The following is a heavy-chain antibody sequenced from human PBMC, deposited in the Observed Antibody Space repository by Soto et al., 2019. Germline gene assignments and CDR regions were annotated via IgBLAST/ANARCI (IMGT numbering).Heavy chain of an antibody. D-gene: IGHD3-3*01. CDR2: IYYSGST. Sequence: SETLSLTCTVSGGSISSSSYYWGWIRQPPGKGLEWIGSIYYSGSTYYNPSLKSRVTISVDTSKNQFSLKLSSVTAADTAVYYCALNWDFWSGYSPDYYYYMDVWGKGTTVTVSS. CDR1: GGSISSSSYY. V-gene: IGHV4-39*01. CDR3: ALNWDFWSGYSPDYYYYMDV. J-gene: IGHJ6*03.